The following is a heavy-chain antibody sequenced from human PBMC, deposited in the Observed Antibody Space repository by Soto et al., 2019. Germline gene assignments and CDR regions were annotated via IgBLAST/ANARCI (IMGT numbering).Heavy chain of an antibody. CDR1: GGSVSPYY. Sequence: QVLLQESGPGLVKSSETLSLTCTVSGGSVSPYYWSWIRQPPGKGLEWIGYIYSFGSTNYNASLESRVCMSVDTAKNQVSLKLTSVTVAVTAVYYCARHKSTVNILDYWGQGTLVTVSS. CDR3: ARHKSTVNILDY. J-gene: IGHJ4*02. D-gene: IGHD4-17*01. V-gene: IGHV4-59*08. CDR2: IYSFGST.